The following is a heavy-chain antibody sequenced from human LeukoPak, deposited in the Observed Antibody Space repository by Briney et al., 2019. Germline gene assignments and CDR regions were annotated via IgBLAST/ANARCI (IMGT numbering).Heavy chain of an antibody. V-gene: IGHV3-7*05. CDR1: GFTFSSYG. D-gene: IGHD6-19*01. CDR2: IKQGGSEK. CDR3: AREGSWRNWLDP. J-gene: IGHJ5*02. Sequence: GGSLRLSCAASGFTFSSYGMSWVRQAPGKGLEWGAKIKQGGSEKYYVDSVKGRFSITRDNAKNSLSLELHSLRAEDTAVYYCAREGSWRNWLDPWGQGTLVTVSS.